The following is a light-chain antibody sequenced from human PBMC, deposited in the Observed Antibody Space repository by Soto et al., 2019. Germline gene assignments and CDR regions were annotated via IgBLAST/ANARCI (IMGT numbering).Light chain of an antibody. V-gene: IGKV3-15*01. CDR2: GAF. CDR1: QSVGSN. Sequence: EIVLTQSPATLSVSPGERATLSCRTSQSVGSNLAWYQQKPGQAPRLLIYGAFIRAPGFPVTFRGTESGSEFTLTITSLQSEDGALYYCQQYDKWPYTVGQGTNLEIK. J-gene: IGKJ2*01. CDR3: QQYDKWPYT.